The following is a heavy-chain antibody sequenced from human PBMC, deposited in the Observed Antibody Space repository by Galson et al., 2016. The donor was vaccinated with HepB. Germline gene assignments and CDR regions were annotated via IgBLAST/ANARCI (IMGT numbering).Heavy chain of an antibody. J-gene: IGHJ1*01. V-gene: IGHV3-15*07. CDR3: TTGFDGFQN. Sequence: LRLSCAASGFTFSNAWMNWVRQAPGKGLEWVGRIKSKTHGGTTDYAAPVKGRFTIPRDESKNTLYLQMNSLKTEDTAVYYCTTGFDGFQNWGQGTLVTVSS. CDR1: GFTFSNAW. CDR2: IKSKTHGGTT.